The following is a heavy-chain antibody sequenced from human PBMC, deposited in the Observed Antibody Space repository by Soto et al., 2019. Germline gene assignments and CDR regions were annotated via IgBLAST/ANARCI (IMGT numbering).Heavy chain of an antibody. D-gene: IGHD6-19*01. CDR2: ISYDGSNK. Sequence: QVQLVESGGGVVQSGRSLRLSCAASGFTFSSYAMHWVRQAPGKGLEWVAVISYDGSNKYYADSVKGRFTISRDNSKNTLYLQMNSLRAEDTAVYYCARDRIWGIAVAGLDYWGQGTLVTVSS. CDR3: ARDRIWGIAVAGLDY. CDR1: GFTFSSYA. J-gene: IGHJ4*02. V-gene: IGHV3-30-3*01.